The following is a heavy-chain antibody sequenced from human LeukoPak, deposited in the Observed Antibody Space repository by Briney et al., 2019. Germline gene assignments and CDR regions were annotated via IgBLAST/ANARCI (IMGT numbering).Heavy chain of an antibody. CDR1: GGSISSGGYS. J-gene: IGHJ5*02. CDR3: ARGLNRDIVVVPAAGGYGNWFDP. Sequence: SQTLSLTCAVSGGSISSGGYSWSWIRQPPGKGLEWIGYIYHSGSTYYNPSLKSRVTISVDRSKIQFSLQLSSVTAADTAVYYCARGLNRDIVVVPAAGGYGNWFDPWGQGALVTVSS. D-gene: IGHD2-2*01. V-gene: IGHV4-30-2*01. CDR2: IYHSGST.